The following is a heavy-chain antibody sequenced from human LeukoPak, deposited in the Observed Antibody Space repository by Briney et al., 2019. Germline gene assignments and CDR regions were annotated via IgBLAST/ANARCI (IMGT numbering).Heavy chain of an antibody. CDR3: ARRNYYDSSGYDDY. CDR1: GFTFSSYE. J-gene: IGHJ4*02. CDR2: ISSSGSTI. D-gene: IGHD3-22*01. V-gene: IGHV3-48*03. Sequence: GGSLRLSCAASGFTFSSYEMNWVRQAPGKGLEWVSYISSSGSTIYYADSVKGRLTISRDNAKNSLYLQMNSLRAEDTAVYYCARRNYYDSSGYDDYWGQGTLVTVSS.